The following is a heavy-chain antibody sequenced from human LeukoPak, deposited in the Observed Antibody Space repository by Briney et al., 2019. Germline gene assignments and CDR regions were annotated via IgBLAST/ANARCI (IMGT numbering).Heavy chain of an antibody. CDR1: GYTFTGYY. CDR3: ARDGIWNVY. Sequence: ASVKVSCKASGYTFTGYYMHWVRQAPGQGLEWMGWINPNSGGTNYAQKFQGRVTMTRDTSTSTVYMELSSLRSEDTAVYYCARDGIWNVYWGQGTLVTVSS. D-gene: IGHD2-15*01. J-gene: IGHJ4*02. V-gene: IGHV1-2*02. CDR2: INPNSGGT.